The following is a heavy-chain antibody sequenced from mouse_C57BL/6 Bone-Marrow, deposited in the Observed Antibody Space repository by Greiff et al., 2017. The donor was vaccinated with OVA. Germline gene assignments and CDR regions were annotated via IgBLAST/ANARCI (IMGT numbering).Heavy chain of an antibody. CDR2: IWWDDAK. CDR3: ARIDNYSNYVGFDY. J-gene: IGHJ2*01. V-gene: IGHV8-8*01. CDR1: GFSLSTFGMG. Sequence: QVTLKESGPGILQPSQTLSLTCSFSGFSLSTFGMGVGWIRQPPGKGLEWLAHIWWDDAKYYHPALKSRLTISKDTSKNQVFLKIANVDTADTATYYCARIDNYSNYVGFDYWGQGTTLTVSS. D-gene: IGHD2-5*01.